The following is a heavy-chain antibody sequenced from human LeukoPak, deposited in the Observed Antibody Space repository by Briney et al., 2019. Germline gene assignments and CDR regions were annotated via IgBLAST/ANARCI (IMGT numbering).Heavy chain of an antibody. CDR1: GGSISSSSYY. CDR3: ARGDLFDY. J-gene: IGHJ4*02. Sequence: SETLSLTCTVSGGSISSSSYYWGWIRQPPGKGLEWIGSIYYSGSTYYNPSLKSRVTISVDTSKNQFSLKLSSATAADTAVYYCARGDLFDYWGQGTLVTVSS. CDR2: IYYSGST. V-gene: IGHV4-39*07.